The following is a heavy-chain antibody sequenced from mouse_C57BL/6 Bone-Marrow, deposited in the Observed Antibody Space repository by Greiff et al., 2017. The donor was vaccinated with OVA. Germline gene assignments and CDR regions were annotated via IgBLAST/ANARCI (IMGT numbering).Heavy chain of an antibody. V-gene: IGHV1-26*01. CDR2: INPNNGGT. J-gene: IGHJ1*03. D-gene: IGHD2-2*01. CDR1: GYTFTDYY. CDR3: ARCGGYEYFDV. Sequence: EVQLQQSGPELVKPGASVKISCKASGYTFTDYYMNWVKQSHGKSLEWIGDINPNNGGTSYNQKFKGKATLTVDKSSSTAYMELRSLTSEDSAVYYCARCGGYEYFDVWGTGTTVTVSS.